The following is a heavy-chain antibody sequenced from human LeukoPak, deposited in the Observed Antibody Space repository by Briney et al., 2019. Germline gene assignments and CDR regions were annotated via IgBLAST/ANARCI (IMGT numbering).Heavy chain of an antibody. J-gene: IGHJ4*02. CDR2: ISGSGGST. Sequence: GGSLRLSCAASGSTFSSYAMSWVRQAPGKGLEWVSAISGSGGSTYYADSVKGRFTISRDNSKNTLHLQMNSLRAEDTAVYYCAKDEQLWPDYWGQGTLVTVSS. CDR1: GSTFSSYA. V-gene: IGHV3-23*01. D-gene: IGHD5-18*01. CDR3: AKDEQLWPDY.